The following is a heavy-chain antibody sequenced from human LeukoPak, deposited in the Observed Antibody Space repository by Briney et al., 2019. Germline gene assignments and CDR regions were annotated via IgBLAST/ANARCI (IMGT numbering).Heavy chain of an antibody. CDR3: ARRNYYDSSGHFDY. V-gene: IGHV7-4-1*02. J-gene: IGHJ4*02. CDR1: GYTFTSYP. Sequence: GASVKVSCKASGYTFTSYPMSWVRQAPGQGLEWMGWINTNTGNPTYAQGFTGRFVFSLDTPVSTAYLQWSSLKASDTAMYYCARRNYYDSSGHFDYWGQGTLVTVSS. CDR2: INTNTGNP. D-gene: IGHD3-22*01.